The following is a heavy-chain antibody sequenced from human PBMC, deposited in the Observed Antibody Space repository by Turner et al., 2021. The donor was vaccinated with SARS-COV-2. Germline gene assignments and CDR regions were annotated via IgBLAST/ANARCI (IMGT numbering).Heavy chain of an antibody. J-gene: IGHJ4*02. CDR1: VGSISSYY. D-gene: IGHD5-12*01. CDR2: IYYSGST. V-gene: IGHV4-59*01. Sequence: QVPLQESGPGLVKPSVTLSLTCTVPVGSISSYYWSWIRQPPGTGLAWIGYIYYSGSTNYNPSIKSRVTISKSASKNQFSLKLGSVTAADTAVDYCARTDGYNYDYWGQGTLVTVSS. CDR3: ARTDGYNYDY.